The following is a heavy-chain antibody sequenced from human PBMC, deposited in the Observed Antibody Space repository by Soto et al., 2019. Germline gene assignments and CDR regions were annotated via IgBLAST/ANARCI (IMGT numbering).Heavy chain of an antibody. J-gene: IGHJ5*02. D-gene: IGHD2-2*01. V-gene: IGHV1-18*01. CDR1: GYTLTGYG. CDR2: ISAYNGNT. CDR3: AKEKISTSCCNWFDP. Sequence: ASVKASCKASGYTLTGYGISWVLQAPEQGLEWMGWISAYNGNTNYAQKLQGRVTMTTDTSTSTAYMELRSLRSDDTAVYYCAKEKISTSCCNWFDPWGQGTLVTVSS.